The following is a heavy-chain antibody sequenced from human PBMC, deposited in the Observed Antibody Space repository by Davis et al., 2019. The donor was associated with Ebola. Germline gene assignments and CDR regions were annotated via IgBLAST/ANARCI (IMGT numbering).Heavy chain of an antibody. D-gene: IGHD5-24*01. CDR2: IYSGGST. J-gene: IGHJ4*02. CDR1: GFTVSSNY. V-gene: IGHV3-53*04. CDR3: ARGRWLHLGPIFDY. Sequence: PGGSLRPSCAASGFTVSSNYMSWVRQAPGKGLEWVSVIYSGGSTYYADSVKGRLTISRHNSKNTLYLQMNSLRAEDTAVYYCARGRWLHLGPIFDYWGQGTLVTVSS.